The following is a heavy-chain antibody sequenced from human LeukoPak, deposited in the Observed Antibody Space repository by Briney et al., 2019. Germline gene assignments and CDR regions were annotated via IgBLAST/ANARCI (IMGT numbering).Heavy chain of an antibody. D-gene: IGHD2-8*01. CDR2: ISGGGDST. J-gene: IGHJ4*02. CDR1: GFTFSNYA. V-gene: IGHV3-23*01. CDR3: AKTPDYCTNGVCYTLHYFDY. Sequence: GGSLRLSCAASGFTFSNYAMTWVRQAPGKGLEWVSTISGGGDSTYYADSVRGRFTISRDDSKSTLCLQMNSLRAEDTAVYCCAKTPDYCTNGVCYTLHYFDYWGQGTLVTVSS.